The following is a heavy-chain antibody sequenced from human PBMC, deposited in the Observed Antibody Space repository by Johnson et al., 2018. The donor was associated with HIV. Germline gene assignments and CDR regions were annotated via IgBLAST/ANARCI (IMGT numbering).Heavy chain of an antibody. CDR3: AKDVGNYWPDAFDI. CDR2: ISWNSGSI. CDR1: GFTFDDYG. V-gene: IGHV3-20*04. Sequence: VQLVESGGGVVRPGGSLRLSCAASGFTFDDYGMSWVRQAPGTGLEWVSGISWNSGSIGYADSVKGRFTISRDNSKTTLYLQMNSLRTEDTAVYYCAKDVGNYWPDAFDIWGQGTLVTVSS. D-gene: IGHD3-22*01. J-gene: IGHJ3*02.